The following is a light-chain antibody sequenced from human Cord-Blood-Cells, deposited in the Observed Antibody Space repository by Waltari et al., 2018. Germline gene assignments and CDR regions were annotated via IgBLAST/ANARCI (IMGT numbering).Light chain of an antibody. CDR3: QQSYSTPYS. J-gene: IGKJ2*03. Sequence: DIQMTQSPSSLSASVGDRVTITCRASQSISSYLNWYQQKPGKDPKRLIYASSSLQSGVPSRFSGSGSGTDFTLTISSLQPEDFATYYCQQSYSTPYSFGQGTKLEIK. CDR2: ASS. CDR1: QSISSY. V-gene: IGKV1-39*01.